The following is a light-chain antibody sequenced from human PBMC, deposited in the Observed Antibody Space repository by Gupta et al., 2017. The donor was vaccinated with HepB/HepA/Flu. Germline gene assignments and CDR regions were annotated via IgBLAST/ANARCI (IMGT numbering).Light chain of an antibody. CDR2: GNV. Sequence: QSVLTQPPSMSGALGQRVTISCTGSTSDIGAGYDVHWYQHLPGAAPNLLLYGNVDRPAGVPDRFSGSKYGTSASLTITGLQADDEADYYCQSDDRSSNVWVFGGGTRLTVL. CDR1: TSDIGAGYD. CDR3: QSDDRSSNVWV. J-gene: IGLJ3*02. V-gene: IGLV1-40*01.